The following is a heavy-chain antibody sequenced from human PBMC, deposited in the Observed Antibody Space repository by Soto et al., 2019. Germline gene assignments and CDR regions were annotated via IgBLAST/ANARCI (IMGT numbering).Heavy chain of an antibody. J-gene: IGHJ3*02. CDR3: ARVQYSGYDFKPAFDI. CDR1: GYTFDNYA. Sequence: QVQLVQSGAQVKKPGASVKVSCKASGYTFDNYALHLVRQAPGRRLEWMGWIHAGNGYTKYSQSFQGRATITRDTAASTDNTHLSRLRSEDTAVYYCARVQYSGYDFKPAFDIWGQGTMVTVSS. V-gene: IGHV1-3*01. CDR2: IHAGNGYT. D-gene: IGHD5-12*01.